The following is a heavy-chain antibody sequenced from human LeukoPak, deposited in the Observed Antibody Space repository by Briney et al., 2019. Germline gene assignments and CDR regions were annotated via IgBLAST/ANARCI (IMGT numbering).Heavy chain of an antibody. CDR3: ARGPSSTRIVVVIFQH. CDR2: INPSGGST. D-gene: IGHD3-22*01. Sequence: GASEKVSCKASGYTFTSYYMHWVRQVPQPPLEWMGIINPSGGSTSYAQKFQGRVTMTRDTSTSTVYMELSSLRSEDTAVYYCARGPSSTRIVVVIFQHWGQGTLVIVSS. V-gene: IGHV1-46*01. J-gene: IGHJ1*01. CDR1: GYTFTSYY.